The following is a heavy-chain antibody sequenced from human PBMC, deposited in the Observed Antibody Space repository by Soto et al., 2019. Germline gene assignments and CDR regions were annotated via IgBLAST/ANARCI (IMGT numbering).Heavy chain of an antibody. CDR2: IYHSGST. CDR3: DRWWMYAPRFDP. V-gene: IGHV4-30-2*01. J-gene: IGHJ5*02. D-gene: IGHD2-8*01. Sequence: QLQLQESGSGLVKPSQTLSLTCAVSGGSISSCVYSWSWIRQPPGKGLEWIGYIYHSGSTYYNLSHKSRVTISVNRSNNHFSLKLSSVTAADTAGYYCDRWWMYAPRFDPWRQGTLVTVSS. CDR1: GGSISSCVYS.